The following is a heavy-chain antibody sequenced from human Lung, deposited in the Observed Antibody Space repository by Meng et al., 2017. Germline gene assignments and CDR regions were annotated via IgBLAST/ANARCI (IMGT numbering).Heavy chain of an antibody. J-gene: IGHJ2*01. D-gene: IGHD3-10*01. CDR3: AREPYYYGSGSYSSYWYFDL. CDR1: GGSISSGGYY. Sequence: RLHESCPGLVKPSQTLSLTCTVSGGSISSGGYYWSWIRQHPGKGLEWIGYIYYSGSTYYNPSLKSRVTISVDTSKNQFSLKLSSVTAADTAVYYCAREPYYYGSGSYSSYWYFDLWGRGTLVTVSS. CDR2: IYYSGST. V-gene: IGHV4-31*03.